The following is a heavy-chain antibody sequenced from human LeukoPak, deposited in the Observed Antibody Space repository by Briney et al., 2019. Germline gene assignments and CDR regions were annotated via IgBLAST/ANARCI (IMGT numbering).Heavy chain of an antibody. Sequence: GGSLRLSCAASGFTFSRNATSWVRQAPGKGLEWVLAISGSGGSTYYADSVKGRFTISRDNSKNTLYLQMNSLRAEDTAVYYCGKGELGYCSSSSCNDYWGQGTLVTVSS. CDR1: GFTFSRNA. D-gene: IGHD2-2*01. J-gene: IGHJ4*02. V-gene: IGHV3-23*01. CDR3: GKGELGYCSSSSCNDY. CDR2: ISGSGGST.